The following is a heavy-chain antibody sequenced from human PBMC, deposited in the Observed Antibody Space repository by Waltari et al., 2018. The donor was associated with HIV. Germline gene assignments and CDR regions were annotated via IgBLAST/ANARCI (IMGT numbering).Heavy chain of an antibody. D-gene: IGHD6-19*01. V-gene: IGHV4-39*07. CDR3: ARQWLALYFDY. J-gene: IGHJ4*02. CDR2: IFYSGNT. Sequence: QLQVQESGPGLVKPSETLSLTCTVSGGSISSRDYYWGWIHQPPGKGLAWIGIIFYSGNTYSNPSLKSRVTISVDTSKSQFSLNLSSVTAADTAVYYCARQWLALYFDYWGQGTLVTVSS. CDR1: GGSISSRDYY.